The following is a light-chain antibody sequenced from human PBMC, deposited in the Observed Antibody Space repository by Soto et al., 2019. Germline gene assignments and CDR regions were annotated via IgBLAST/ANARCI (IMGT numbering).Light chain of an antibody. CDR2: EVN. CDR1: ISDVGSHNL. J-gene: IGLJ1*01. Sequence: QSVLTQPASVSGSPGQSITISCTGTISDVGSHNLVSWYQQHPDKAPKLIIYEVNERPSGVSSRFSGSKPGNTASLTVSGVQPDDEADYLCCSFAGSITFPDVFGTGTNVTVL. V-gene: IGLV2-23*02. CDR3: CSFAGSITFPDV.